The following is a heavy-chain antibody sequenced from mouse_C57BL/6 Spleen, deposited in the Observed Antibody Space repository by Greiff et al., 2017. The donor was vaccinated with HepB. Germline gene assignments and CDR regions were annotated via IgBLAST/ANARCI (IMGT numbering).Heavy chain of an antibody. Sequence: QVQLQQPGAELVKPGASVKLSCKASGYTFTSYWMQWVKQRPGQGLEWIGEIDPSDSYTNYNQKFKGKATLTVDTSSSTAYMQLSSLTSEDSAVYYCARGSLYDYERVTDWYFDVWGTGTTVTVSS. V-gene: IGHV1-50*01. CDR3: ARGSLYDYERVTDWYFDV. CDR2: IDPSDSYT. J-gene: IGHJ1*03. D-gene: IGHD2-4*01. CDR1: GYTFTSYW.